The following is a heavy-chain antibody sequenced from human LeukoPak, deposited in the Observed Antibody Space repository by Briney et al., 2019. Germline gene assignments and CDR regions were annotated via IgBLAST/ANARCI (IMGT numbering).Heavy chain of an antibody. CDR3: ARDPSNTSRGYSYGSPFDY. CDR1: GFTFSSYG. D-gene: IGHD5-18*01. CDR2: IWYDGSNK. J-gene: IGHJ4*02. V-gene: IGHV3-33*01. Sequence: GRSLRLSCAASGFTFSSYGMHWVRQAPGKGLEWVAVIWYDGSNKYYADSVKGRFTISRDNYTNTHYQQMNSLRAEDTAVYYCARDPSNTSRGYSYGSPFDYWGQGTLVTVSS.